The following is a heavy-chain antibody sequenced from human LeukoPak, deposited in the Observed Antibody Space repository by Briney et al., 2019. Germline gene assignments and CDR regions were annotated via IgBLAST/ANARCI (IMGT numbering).Heavy chain of an antibody. J-gene: IGHJ4*02. CDR1: GFTFSDYY. CDR3: ARDGITGTTNFDY. D-gene: IGHD1-7*01. CDR2: ISSSGSTV. V-gene: IGHV3-11*01. Sequence: GGSLRLSCVASGFTFSDYYMSWIRQAPGKGLECLSYISSSGSTVYYADSVKGRFTISRDNAKNSLYLQMNSLRAEDTAVYYCARDGITGTTNFDYWGQGTLVTVSS.